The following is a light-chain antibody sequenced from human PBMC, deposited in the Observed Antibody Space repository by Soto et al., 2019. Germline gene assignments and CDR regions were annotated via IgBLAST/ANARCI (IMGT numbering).Light chain of an antibody. Sequence: DIQMTQSPSSLSASVGDRVTITCRASQNISTYLNWYQQRPGRAPKVLIYGAPSLQSGVPSRFSGSGSGTDFSLAISSLQPEDFATYYCQQSYSIPLTVGQGTKVDSK. CDR2: GAP. CDR1: QNISTY. CDR3: QQSYSIPLT. V-gene: IGKV1-39*01. J-gene: IGKJ1*01.